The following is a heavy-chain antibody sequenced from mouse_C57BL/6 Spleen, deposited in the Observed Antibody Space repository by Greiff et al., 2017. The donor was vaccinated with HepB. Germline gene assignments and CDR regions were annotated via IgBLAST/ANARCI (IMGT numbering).Heavy chain of an antibody. J-gene: IGHJ4*01. V-gene: IGHV5-6*01. CDR1: GFTFSSYG. CDR2: ISSGGSYT. Sequence: EVKLMESGGDLVKPGGSLKLSCAASGFTFSSYGMSWVRQTPDKRLEWVATISSGGSYTYYPDSVKGRFTISRDNAKNTLYLQMSSLKSEDTAMYYCARHGAYYGTLYYAMDYWGQGTSVTVSS. CDR3: ARHGAYYGTLYYAMDY. D-gene: IGHD2-10*01.